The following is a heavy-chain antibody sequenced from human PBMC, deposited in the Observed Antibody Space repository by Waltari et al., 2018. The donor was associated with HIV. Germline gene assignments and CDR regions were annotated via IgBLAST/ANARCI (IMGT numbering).Heavy chain of an antibody. CDR3: VRDYDSSGYYSANGFDP. Sequence: EVQLVESGGGLVQPGGSLRLSCVASGFTFRSYWMHWVRQGPGRGLVWVSRIKNDGSNTNYADSVKGRFTISRDNAKKTLYLQMNSLRAEDTAVYSCVRDYDSSGYYSANGFDPWGQGTLVTVSS. D-gene: IGHD3-22*01. J-gene: IGHJ5*02. CDR1: GFTFRSYW. CDR2: IKNDGSNT. V-gene: IGHV3-74*01.